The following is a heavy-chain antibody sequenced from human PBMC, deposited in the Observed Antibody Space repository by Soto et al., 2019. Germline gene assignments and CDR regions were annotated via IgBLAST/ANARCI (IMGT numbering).Heavy chain of an antibody. CDR2: ISYSGGST. CDR1: GFTFSSYA. D-gene: IGHD6-13*01. J-gene: IGHJ5*02. Sequence: GGSLRLSCAASGFTFSSYAMNWVLQAPGKGLEWVSAISYSGGSTYYADSVKGRFTVSRDNSKNTLYLQINSLRAEDTAVYYCAKDRVRQLAQGNWFDPWGQGTLVTVSS. CDR3: AKDRVRQLAQGNWFDP. V-gene: IGHV3-23*01.